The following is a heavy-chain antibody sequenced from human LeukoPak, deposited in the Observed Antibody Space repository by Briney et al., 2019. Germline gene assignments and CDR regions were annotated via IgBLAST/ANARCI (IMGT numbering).Heavy chain of an antibody. D-gene: IGHD3-10*01. V-gene: IGHV4-59*01. Sequence: SSETLSLTCTVSGGSISRYYWSWIRQPPGKGLEWIGYIFYSGSTKYNTSLKSQVTISVDTSKNQFSLKLSSVTAADTAVYYCVRSEQTGNYMDVWGKGTTVTVSS. CDR3: VRSEQTGNYMDV. J-gene: IGHJ6*03. CDR1: GGSISRYY. CDR2: IFYSGST.